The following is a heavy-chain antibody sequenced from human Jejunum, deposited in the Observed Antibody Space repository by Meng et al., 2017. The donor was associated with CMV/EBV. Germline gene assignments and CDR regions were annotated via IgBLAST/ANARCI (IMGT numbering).Heavy chain of an antibody. Sequence: VQLVQSGAGVKKPGSSVKVACKTSGDSFSTQTFSWVRQAPGQGLEWMGGLIAVFDKTKAAPRFQDRVTFTADESTSTAYMELSSLTFDDTAVYFCARGRRNEPLFDYWGQGTLVTVSS. J-gene: IGHJ4*02. V-gene: IGHV1-69*13. CDR3: ARGRRNEPLFDY. CDR2: LIAVFDKT. D-gene: IGHD1-14*01. CDR1: GDSFSTQT.